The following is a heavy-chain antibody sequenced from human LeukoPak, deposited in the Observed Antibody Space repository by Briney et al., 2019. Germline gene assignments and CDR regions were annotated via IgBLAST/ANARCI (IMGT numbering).Heavy chain of an antibody. D-gene: IGHD2-15*01. Sequence: GGSLRLSCVASGFTVTNNYMSWVRQAPGKGLEWVSVIYSGGSRHYADSVKGRFTISRDNAKNSLYLQMNSLRADDTAVYYCARSGGSRGDAFDIWGQGTMVTVSS. CDR3: ARSGGSRGDAFDI. J-gene: IGHJ3*02. CDR2: IYSGGSR. CDR1: GFTVTNNY. V-gene: IGHV3-53*01.